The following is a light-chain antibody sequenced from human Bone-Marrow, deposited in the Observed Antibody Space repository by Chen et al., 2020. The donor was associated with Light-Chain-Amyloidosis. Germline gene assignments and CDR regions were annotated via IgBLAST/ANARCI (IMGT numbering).Light chain of an antibody. CDR1: NIGSTS. CDR3: QVWDRSSDRPV. Sequence: SYVLTQPSSLSVAPGHTPTIACGGNNIGSTSVHWYQQTPGQAPLLVVYDDSDRPSGIPERLSGSNSGNTATLTISRVEAGDEADYYCQVWDRSSDRPVFGGGTKLTVL. J-gene: IGLJ3*02. CDR2: DDS. V-gene: IGLV3-21*02.